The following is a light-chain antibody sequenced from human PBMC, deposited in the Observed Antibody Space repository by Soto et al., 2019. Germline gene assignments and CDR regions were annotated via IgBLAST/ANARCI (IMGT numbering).Light chain of an antibody. V-gene: IGKV3-20*01. J-gene: IGKJ1*01. CDR1: QSVSST. Sequence: EIVLTQSPGTLSLSPGERATLCCRASQSVSSTLAWYQQKPGQAPRLLIYGASTRATGIPARFSGSGSGTDFTLTINRVEPEDFAVYFCQQYGSSPWTFGQGTKVDIK. CDR3: QQYGSSPWT. CDR2: GAS.